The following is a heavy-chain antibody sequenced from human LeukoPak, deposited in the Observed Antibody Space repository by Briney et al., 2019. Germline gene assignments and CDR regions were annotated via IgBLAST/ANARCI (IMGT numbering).Heavy chain of an antibody. D-gene: IGHD6-19*01. Sequence: GGSLRLSCSASGFTFSTYAMHWVRQAPGKGLEYVSAISSYRDSTYYADSVKGRFTISRDNSKDTLYLQMSSLRAEDTAVYYCVPLPIAVAGTHLLDYWGQGTLVTVSS. V-gene: IGHV3-64D*09. CDR2: ISSYRDST. J-gene: IGHJ4*02. CDR1: GFTFSTYA. CDR3: VPLPIAVAGTHLLDY.